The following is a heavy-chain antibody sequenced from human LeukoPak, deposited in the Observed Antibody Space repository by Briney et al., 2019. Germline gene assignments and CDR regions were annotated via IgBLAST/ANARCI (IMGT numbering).Heavy chain of an antibody. Sequence: QAGGSPRLPCAASGLTFSSYSMNWVRQAPGKGLERVSYISSSSSTIYYADSVKGRFTISRDNAKNSLYLQMNSLRAEDTAVYYCARENCGGDCYPPLVLWFDPWGQGTLVTVSS. V-gene: IGHV3-48*04. CDR2: ISSSSSTI. CDR1: GLTFSSYS. CDR3: ARENCGGDCYPPLVLWFDP. D-gene: IGHD2-21*01. J-gene: IGHJ5*02.